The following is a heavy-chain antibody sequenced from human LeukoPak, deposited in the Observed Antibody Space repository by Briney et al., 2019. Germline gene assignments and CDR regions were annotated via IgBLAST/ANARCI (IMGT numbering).Heavy chain of an antibody. CDR1: GYSFTSYW. J-gene: IGHJ3*02. V-gene: IGHV5-51*01. D-gene: IGHD3-22*01. Sequence: GESLKISCQGSGYSFTSYWIGWVRQMPGKGLEWMGIIYPGDSDTRYSPSFQGQVTISADKSISTAYLQWSSLKASDTAMYYCARQRRYDSSGYSPYDAFDIWDQGTMVTVSS. CDR2: IYPGDSDT. CDR3: ARQRRYDSSGYSPYDAFDI.